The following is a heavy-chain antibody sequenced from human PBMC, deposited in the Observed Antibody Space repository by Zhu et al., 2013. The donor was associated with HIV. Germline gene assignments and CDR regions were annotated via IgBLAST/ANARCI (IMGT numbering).Heavy chain of an antibody. D-gene: IGHD2-15*01. J-gene: IGHJ5*02. CDR1: GGTFSSYA. CDR3: AREGGYCSGGSCYSNYNWFDP. Sequence: VQLVQSGAEVKKPGSSVKVSCKASGGTFSSYAISWVRQAPGQGLEWMGGIIPIFGTANYAQKFQGRVTITADESTSTAYMELSSLRSEDTAVYYCAREGGYCSGGSCYSNYNWFDPGAREPWSPSPQ. V-gene: IGHV1-69*01. CDR2: IIPIFGTA.